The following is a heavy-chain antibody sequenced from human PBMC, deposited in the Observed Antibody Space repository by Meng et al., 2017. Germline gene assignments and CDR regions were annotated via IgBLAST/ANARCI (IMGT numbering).Heavy chain of an antibody. CDR1: GFTFSSYA. J-gene: IGHJ4*02. CDR3: ASTHRSIAP. CDR2: ISGSGGST. V-gene: IGHV3-23*01. Sequence: GESLKISCAASGFTFSSYAMSWVRQAPGKGLEWVSAISGSGGSTYYADSVKGRFTISRDNAKNSLYLQMNSLRAEDTAVYYCASTHRSIAPWGQGTLVTVSS. D-gene: IGHD6-13*01.